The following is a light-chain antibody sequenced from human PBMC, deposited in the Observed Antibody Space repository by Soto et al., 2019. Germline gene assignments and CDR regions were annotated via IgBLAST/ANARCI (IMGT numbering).Light chain of an antibody. Sequence: EMVMTQSPATLSVSPGERVTLSCRASESVHSNLAWYQQKPGQGPSLLIYYASTRVTGVPDRFSGSGSGTEFTRAISSLQCEYFGVYYCQHYSNWPPTFGRGTKVEIK. CDR2: YAS. J-gene: IGKJ3*01. CDR3: QHYSNWPPT. CDR1: ESVHSN. V-gene: IGKV3-15*01.